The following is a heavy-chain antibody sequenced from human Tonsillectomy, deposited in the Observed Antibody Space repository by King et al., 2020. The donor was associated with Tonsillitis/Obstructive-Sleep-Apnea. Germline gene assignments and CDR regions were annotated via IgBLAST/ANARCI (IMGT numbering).Heavy chain of an antibody. CDR2: IYHTGTT. CDR1: GVSIRISNW. D-gene: IGHD5-12*01. J-gene: IGHJ6*03. CDR3: ARHADYNYYYHLDV. V-gene: IGHV4-4*02. Sequence: QLQESGPGLVKPSGNLSLTCAVSGVSIRISNWWSWVRQSPGKGLEWIGKIYHTGTTNYTPSLKSRVTISVDKAKNQFSLKLSSVTAADTAVYYCARHADYNYYYHLDVWGKGTTVTVSS.